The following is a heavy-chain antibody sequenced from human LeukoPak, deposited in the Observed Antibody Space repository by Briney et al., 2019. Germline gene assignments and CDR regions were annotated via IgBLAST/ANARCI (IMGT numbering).Heavy chain of an antibody. CDR1: GGSISSYY. D-gene: IGHD3-10*01. Sequence: PSETLSPTCTVSGGSISSYYWSWIRQPAGKGLEWIGRIYTSGSTNYNPSLKSRVTMSVDTSKNQFSLKLSSVTAADTAVYYCARDELWFGEFYYMDVWGKGTTVTISS. CDR2: IYTSGST. J-gene: IGHJ6*03. CDR3: ARDELWFGEFYYMDV. V-gene: IGHV4-4*07.